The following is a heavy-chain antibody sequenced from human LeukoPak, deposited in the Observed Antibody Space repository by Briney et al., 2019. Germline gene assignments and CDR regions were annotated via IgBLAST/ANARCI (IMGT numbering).Heavy chain of an antibody. CDR1: GYSFTTYW. D-gene: IGHD3-16*01. J-gene: IGHJ3*01. V-gene: IGHV5-10-1*01. CDR3: AKWGAGGDFDV. Sequence: GESLKISCKGSGYSFTTYWISWVRQMPGKGLEWMGRIDPSDSYTNYSPSFQGHVTISADPSISTAYLKWSSLKASDTAMYYWAKWGAGGDFDVWGQGTMVTVSS. CDR2: IDPSDSYT.